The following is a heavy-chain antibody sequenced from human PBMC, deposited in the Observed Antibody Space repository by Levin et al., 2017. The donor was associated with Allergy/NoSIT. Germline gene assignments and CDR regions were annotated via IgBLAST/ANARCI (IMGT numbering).Heavy chain of an antibody. CDR3: LIVATTPYYFDY. Sequence: SETLSLTCTVSGGSISSSSYYWGWIRQPPGKGLEWIGSIYYSGSTYYNPSLKSRVTISVDTSKNQFSLKLSSVTAADTAVYYCLIVATTPYYFDYWGQGTLVTVSS. CDR2: IYYSGST. J-gene: IGHJ4*02. D-gene: IGHD5-12*01. V-gene: IGHV4-39*01. CDR1: GGSISSSSYY.